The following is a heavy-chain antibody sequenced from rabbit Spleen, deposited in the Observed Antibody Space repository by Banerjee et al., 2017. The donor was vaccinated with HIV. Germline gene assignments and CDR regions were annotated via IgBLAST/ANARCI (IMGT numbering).Heavy chain of an antibody. CDR3: ARDRGSGWGDALDP. V-gene: IGHV1S7*01. D-gene: IGHD4-1*01. CDR1: GNDFSRYG. J-gene: IGHJ2*01. CDR2: IYPDYGST. Sequence: QLVEAGGGLVTLGGSLKLSCKVSGNDFSRYGISWVRQAPGKGLEWIAYIYPDYGSTEHASWVNGRFTISFDNAQNTVYLQLNSLTAADTATYFCARDRGSGWGDALDPWGPGTLVTVS.